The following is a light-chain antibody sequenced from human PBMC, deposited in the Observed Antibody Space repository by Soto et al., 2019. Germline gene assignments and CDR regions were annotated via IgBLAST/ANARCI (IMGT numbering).Light chain of an antibody. CDR1: QTISSW. CDR3: QQSYNIPRT. V-gene: IGKV1-39*01. Sequence: DIQMTQSPSAVSGSVGDRVTITCRASQTISSWLAWYQQKPGKAPNLLIYAASSLQSGVPSRFSGGGSGTDFTLTISSLQPEDFATYYCQQSYNIPRTFGQGTRLEIK. CDR2: AAS. J-gene: IGKJ5*01.